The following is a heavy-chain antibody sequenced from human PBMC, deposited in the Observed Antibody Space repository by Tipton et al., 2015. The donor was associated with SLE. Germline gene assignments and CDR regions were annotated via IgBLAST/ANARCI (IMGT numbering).Heavy chain of an antibody. CDR2: FYYGGST. Sequence: TLSLTCTVSGGSIISSFYYWGWIRQPPGKGLEWIGSFYYGGSTYYNAALNSRVTISVDTSKRQVSLRIMSVTAADTAVFYCVRGSRGRPTHPRIVGATNVFDTWGQGTMVAVSS. CDR1: GGSIISSFYY. CDR3: VRGSRGRPTHPRIVGATNVFDT. J-gene: IGHJ3*02. V-gene: IGHV4-39*07. D-gene: IGHD1-26*01.